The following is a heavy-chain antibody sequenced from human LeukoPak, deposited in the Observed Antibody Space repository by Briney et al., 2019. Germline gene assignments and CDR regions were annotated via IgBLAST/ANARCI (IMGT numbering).Heavy chain of an antibody. CDR2: ISGAGHNT. CDR1: GFTFSNYA. Sequence: GGSLRLSCSVFGFTFSNYAMHWVRQAPGKGLEWVSTISGAGHNTYYADSVRGRFTISRDNSNNTLYLQMTSLRAEDTAVYYCAKDIAIFGVDPASTFDYWGQGTLVTVSS. D-gene: IGHD3-3*01. V-gene: IGHV3-23*01. J-gene: IGHJ4*02. CDR3: AKDIAIFGVDPASTFDY.